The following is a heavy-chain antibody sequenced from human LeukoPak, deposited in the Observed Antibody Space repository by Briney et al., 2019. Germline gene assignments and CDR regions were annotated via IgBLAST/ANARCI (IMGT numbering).Heavy chain of an antibody. CDR3: ARVSRTRSSGYCQGGRCGYYFDY. Sequence: ASVKVSCKASGYTFTSYGISWVRQAPGQGLEWMGWISAYNGNTNYAQKLQGRVTMTTDTSTSTAYMELRSLRSDDTAVYYCARVSRTRSSGYCQGGRCGYYFDYWGQGTLVTVSS. J-gene: IGHJ4*02. D-gene: IGHD3-22*01. V-gene: IGHV1-18*01. CDR1: GYTFTSYG. CDR2: ISAYNGNT.